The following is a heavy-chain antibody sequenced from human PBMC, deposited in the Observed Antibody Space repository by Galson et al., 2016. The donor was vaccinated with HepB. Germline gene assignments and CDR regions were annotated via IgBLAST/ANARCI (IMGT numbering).Heavy chain of an antibody. V-gene: IGHV1-18*01. CDR1: GYTFSNYG. J-gene: IGHJ4*02. Sequence: SVKVSCKASGYTFSNYGISWVRQAPGQGLEWMGWISAHNGNTNYAENFQSRVTMTTDTSTSTAYMEVRRLRSDDTAVYYCGRDRIGSSTDLDNWGQGTLVTVSS. D-gene: IGHD2/OR15-2a*01. CDR3: GRDRIGSSTDLDN. CDR2: ISAHNGNT.